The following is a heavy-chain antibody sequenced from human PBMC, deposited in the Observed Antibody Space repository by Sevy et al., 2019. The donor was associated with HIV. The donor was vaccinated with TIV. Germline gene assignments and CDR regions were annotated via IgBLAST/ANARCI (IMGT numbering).Heavy chain of an antibody. CDR3: ARDLVADIVVVVAADINYYYYGMDV. D-gene: IGHD2-15*01. CDR1: GFTFSSYS. J-gene: IGHJ6*02. CDR2: ISSSSSYI. Sequence: GGSLRLSCAASGFTFSSYSMNWVRQAPGKGLEWVSSISSSSSYIYYADSVKGRFTISRDNAKNSLYLQMNSLRAEDTAVYYCARDLVADIVVVVAADINYYYYGMDVWGQGTTVTVSS. V-gene: IGHV3-21*01.